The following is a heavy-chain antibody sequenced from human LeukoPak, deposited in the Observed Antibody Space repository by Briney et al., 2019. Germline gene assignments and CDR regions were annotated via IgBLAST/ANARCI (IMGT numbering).Heavy chain of an antibody. Sequence: ASVKVSCKASGYTFTGYYMHWVRQAPGQGLEWMGWINPNSGGTNYAQKFQGRVTMTRDTSISTAYMELSRLRSDDTTVYYCAREGFGELTPPDYWGQGTLVTVSS. CDR1: GYTFTGYY. D-gene: IGHD3-10*01. V-gene: IGHV1-2*02. CDR3: AREGFGELTPPDY. CDR2: INPNSGGT. J-gene: IGHJ4*02.